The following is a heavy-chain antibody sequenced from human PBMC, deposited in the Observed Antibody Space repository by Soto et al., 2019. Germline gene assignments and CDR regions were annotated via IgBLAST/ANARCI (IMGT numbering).Heavy chain of an antibody. V-gene: IGHV4-4*02. Sequence: SETLSLTCAVSGGSISSSNWWSWVRQPPGKGLEWIGEIYRSGSTNYNPSLKSRVAISVDKSKNQFSLKLSSVTAADTAVYYCARRRVYDFWSGYYGDHDYWGQGTLVTVSS. D-gene: IGHD3-3*01. CDR1: GGSISSSNW. J-gene: IGHJ4*02. CDR3: ARRRVYDFWSGYYGDHDY. CDR2: IYRSGST.